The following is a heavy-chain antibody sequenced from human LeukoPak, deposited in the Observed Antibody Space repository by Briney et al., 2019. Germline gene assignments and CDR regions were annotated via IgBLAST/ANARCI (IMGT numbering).Heavy chain of an antibody. CDR2: IYHSGST. V-gene: IGHV4-30-2*01. CDR3: ARAHGYSSSWYNWFDP. CDR1: GGSISSGGYS. Sequence: SQTLSLTCAVSGGSISSGGYSWSWIRQPPGKGLEWIGYIYHSGSTYYNPSLKSRVTISVDRSKNQFSLKLSSVTAADTAVYYCARAHGYSSSWYNWFDPWGQGTLVTVSS. J-gene: IGHJ5*02. D-gene: IGHD6-13*01.